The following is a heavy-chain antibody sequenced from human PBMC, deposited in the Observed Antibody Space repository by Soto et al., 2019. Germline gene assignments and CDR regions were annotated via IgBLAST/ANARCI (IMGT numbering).Heavy chain of an antibody. CDR1: GLTFRGYW. CDR2: INQDGSES. D-gene: IGHD2-2*01. CDR3: ARAARECSSPGCAN. V-gene: IGHV3-7*01. Sequence: EVQLVESGGGLVQPGGSPRLSCVVSGLTFRGYWMSWVRQAPGKGLEWVANINQDGSESYYVDSVKGRFTISRDNAKNSLYLQMTSLRAEDTAVYYCARAARECSSPGCANWGQGTLVTVSP. J-gene: IGHJ4*02.